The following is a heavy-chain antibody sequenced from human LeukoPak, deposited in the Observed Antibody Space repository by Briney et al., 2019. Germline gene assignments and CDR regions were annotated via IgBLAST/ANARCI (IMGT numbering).Heavy chain of an antibody. CDR2: ISAYNGNT. Sequence: ASVKVSCKASGYTFTSYGISWVRQAPGQGLEWMGWISAYNGNTNYAQKLQGRVTMTTDTSTSTAYMELRSLRSDDTAVYYCARDHVLLWFGELSLDYWGQGTLVTVSS. CDR3: ARDHVLLWFGELSLDY. D-gene: IGHD3-10*01. CDR1: GYTFTSYG. J-gene: IGHJ4*02. V-gene: IGHV1-18*01.